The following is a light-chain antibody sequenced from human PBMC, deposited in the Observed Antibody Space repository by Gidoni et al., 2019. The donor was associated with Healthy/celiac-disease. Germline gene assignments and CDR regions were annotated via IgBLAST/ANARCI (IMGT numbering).Light chain of an antibody. CDR3: QQRSNWPLGT. J-gene: IGKJ2*01. CDR2: DAS. Sequence: DIVFTQSPATLSLSPGEKATLSCRASPSVSSYLAWYQQKPGQAPRLLIYDASNRATGIPARFSGSGSGTDFTLTISSLEPEDFAVYYCQQRSNWPLGTFGQGTKLEIK. CDR1: PSVSSY. V-gene: IGKV3-11*01.